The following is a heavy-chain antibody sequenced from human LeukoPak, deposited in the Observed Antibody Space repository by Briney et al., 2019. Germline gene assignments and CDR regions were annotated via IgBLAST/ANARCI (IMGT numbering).Heavy chain of an antibody. CDR2: IKQDGSEK. J-gene: IGHJ6*02. D-gene: IGHD3-9*01. Sequence: PGGSLRLSCAASGSTFSSYWMSWVRQAPGKGLEWVANIKQDGSEKYYVDSVKGRFTISRDNAKNSLYLQMNSLRAEDTAVYYCARENRYFDWLLERLYYYGMDVWGQGTTVTVSS. V-gene: IGHV3-7*01. CDR3: ARENRYFDWLLERLYYYGMDV. CDR1: GSTFSSYW.